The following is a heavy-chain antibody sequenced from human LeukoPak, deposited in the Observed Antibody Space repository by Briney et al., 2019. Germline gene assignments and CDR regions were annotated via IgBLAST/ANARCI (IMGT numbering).Heavy chain of an antibody. CDR2: ISYDGSNK. CDR1: GFTFSSYA. CDR3: ATAESNYDILTGYSRY. D-gene: IGHD3-9*01. V-gene: IGHV3-30*04. J-gene: IGHJ4*02. Sequence: GGSLRPSCAASGFTFSSYAMHWVRQAPGKGLEWVAVISYDGSNKYYADSVKGRFTISRDNSKNTLYLQMNSLRAEDTAVYYCATAESNYDILTGYSRYWGQGTLVTVSS.